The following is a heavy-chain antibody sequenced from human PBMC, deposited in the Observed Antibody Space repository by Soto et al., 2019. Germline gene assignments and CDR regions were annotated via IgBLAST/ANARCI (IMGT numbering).Heavy chain of an antibody. J-gene: IGHJ4*01. D-gene: IGHD3-22*01. Sequence: GGSLRLSCAASGFTFSNAWINWVRQAPGKGLEWVGRIKSKTDGGTPDYAAPVKGRFAISRDDSKNMVYLQMNSLKTEDTGIYYCTTESYSSIIVVRFDDWGHGTLVTVSS. CDR2: IKSKTDGGTP. CDR3: TTESYSSIIVVRFDD. V-gene: IGHV3-15*07. CDR1: GFTFSNAW.